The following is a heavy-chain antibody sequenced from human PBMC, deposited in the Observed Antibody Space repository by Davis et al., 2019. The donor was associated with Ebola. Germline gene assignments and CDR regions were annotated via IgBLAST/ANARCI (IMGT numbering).Heavy chain of an antibody. D-gene: IGHD2-2*01. CDR2: INPNSGGT. V-gene: IGHV1-2*04. CDR1: GYTFTGYY. CDR3: AREGLLSGNDAFDI. J-gene: IGHJ3*02. Sequence: ASVTVSCKASGYTFTGYYMHWVRQAPGQGLEWMGWINPNSGGTNYAQKFQGWVTMTRDTSISTAYMELGRLRSADTAVYYCAREGLLSGNDAFDIWGQGTMVTVSS.